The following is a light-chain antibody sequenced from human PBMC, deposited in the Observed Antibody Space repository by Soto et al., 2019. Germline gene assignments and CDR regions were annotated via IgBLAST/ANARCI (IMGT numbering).Light chain of an antibody. J-gene: IGLJ1*01. CDR3: SSYTSSSTLDYV. CDR2: DVS. V-gene: IGLV2-14*01. Sequence: QSVLTQPASVSWSSGQSITISCTGTSSDVCGYNYVSWYQQHPGKAPKIMIYDVSNRPSGVSNRFSGSKSGNTASLTISGLQVEDEADYYCSSYTSSSTLDYVFGTGTKVTVL. CDR1: SSDVCGYNY.